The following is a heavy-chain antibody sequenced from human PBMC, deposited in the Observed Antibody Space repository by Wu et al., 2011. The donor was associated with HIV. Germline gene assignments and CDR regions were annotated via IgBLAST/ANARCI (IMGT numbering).Heavy chain of an antibody. Sequence: QVQLVQSGAEVKKPGSSVKVSCKASGGTFSGHSLSWVRRAPGQGLEWMGWISAYNGDTNYAQKLQGRVTMTTDSSTSTAYMELRSLRSDDTAVYYCARGEVVLGSWGQGTLVTVSS. J-gene: IGHJ4*02. CDR2: ISAYNGDT. D-gene: IGHD2-15*01. CDR3: ARGEVVLGS. CDR1: GGTFSGHS. V-gene: IGHV1-18*04.